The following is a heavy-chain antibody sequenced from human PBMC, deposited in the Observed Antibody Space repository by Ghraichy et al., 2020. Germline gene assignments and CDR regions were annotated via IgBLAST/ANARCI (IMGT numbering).Heavy chain of an antibody. Sequence: ESLNISCTVSGGSISGYRWSWIRQPPGKGLEWIGYFSYSGSTDYNPSLRSRVTISLDTSKNQFSLELRSVTAADTAVYYCARIRSGGSCYRGLCYFDYWGQGALVTVSS. CDR2: FSYSGST. CDR1: GGSISGYR. V-gene: IGHV4-59*01. D-gene: IGHD2-15*01. J-gene: IGHJ4*02. CDR3: ARIRSGGSCYRGLCYFDY.